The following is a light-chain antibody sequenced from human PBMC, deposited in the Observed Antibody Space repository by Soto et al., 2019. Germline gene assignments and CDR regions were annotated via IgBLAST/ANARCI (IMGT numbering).Light chain of an antibody. V-gene: IGKV3-15*01. Sequence: EVVMTQSPATLSVSAGARIALSCRASYRVSSESALYQQPPGPAPRLIIYGASTRAAGVPARFSGRASGTQSTLTISRLQAEDFTVYYCQQYNKWPLTFGQGTKVDIK. CDR3: QQYNKWPLT. CDR1: YRVSSE. CDR2: GAS. J-gene: IGKJ1*01.